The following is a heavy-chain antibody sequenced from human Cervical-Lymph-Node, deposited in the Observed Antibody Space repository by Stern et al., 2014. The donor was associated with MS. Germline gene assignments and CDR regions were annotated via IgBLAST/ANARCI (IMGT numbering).Heavy chain of an antibody. J-gene: IGHJ4*02. CDR2: INPSGGGT. Sequence: QDQLVQSGAEVKKTGASVKISCKASGYTFTSSYVHWVRQAPGQGLEWLGVINPSGGGTTSAQKLQDRVTMTRDTSTSTVYMDLSSLRPEDTAMYYCARAGLRPRPWTALDYWGQGTPVTVSS. D-gene: IGHD3/OR15-3a*01. V-gene: IGHV1-46*04. CDR3: ARAGLRPRPWTALDY. CDR1: GYTFTSSY.